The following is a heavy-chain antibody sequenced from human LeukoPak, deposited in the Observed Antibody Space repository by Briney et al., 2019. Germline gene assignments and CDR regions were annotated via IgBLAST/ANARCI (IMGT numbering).Heavy chain of an antibody. V-gene: IGHV3-74*01. Sequence: GGSLRLSCAASGFAFSSLYMHWVRQAPGKGLVWVSRINIDGSSTTYADSVKGRFTISRDNAKNSLYLQMNSLRADDTAVYYCARGQSRYFDWYLGFFDYWGQGTLVTVSS. D-gene: IGHD3-9*01. J-gene: IGHJ4*02. CDR3: ARGQSRYFDWYLGFFDY. CDR2: INIDGSST. CDR1: GFAFSSLY.